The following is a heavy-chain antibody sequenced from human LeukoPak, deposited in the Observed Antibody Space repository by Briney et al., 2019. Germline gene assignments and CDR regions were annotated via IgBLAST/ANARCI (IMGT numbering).Heavy chain of an antibody. Sequence: SETLSLTCTVSGGSISSYYWSWIRQPPGKGLEWIGYIYYSGSTNYNPSLKSRVTISVDTSKNQFSLKLSSVTAADTAMYFCARDYYDSSGSINWFDTWGPGTLVTVSS. CDR1: GGSISSYY. CDR3: ARDYYDSSGSINWFDT. J-gene: IGHJ5*02. V-gene: IGHV4-59*08. D-gene: IGHD3-22*01. CDR2: IYYSGST.